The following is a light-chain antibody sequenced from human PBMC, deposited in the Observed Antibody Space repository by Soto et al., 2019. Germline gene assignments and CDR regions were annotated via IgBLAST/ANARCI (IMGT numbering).Light chain of an antibody. J-gene: IGKJ4*01. V-gene: IGKV1-8*01. Sequence: AIRMTQSPSSFSASTGDRVTITCRASQGISSSLAWYQQKPGKAPKLLIYAASTLQSGVPSRFSGSGSGTYFTLTISCLQSEDFATYYCQQYYSYPLTFGGGTKVEIK. CDR3: QQYYSYPLT. CDR1: QGISSS. CDR2: AAS.